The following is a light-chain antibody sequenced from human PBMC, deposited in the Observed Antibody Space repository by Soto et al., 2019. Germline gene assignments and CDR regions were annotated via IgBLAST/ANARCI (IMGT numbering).Light chain of an antibody. CDR3: CSYAGYDVI. J-gene: IGLJ2*01. CDR2: DVN. CDR1: STDVGVYNY. V-gene: IGLV2-11*01. Sequence: QSVLTQPRSVSGSPGQSVTISCTGTSTDVGVYNYVSWYQRHPGKAPKLLVYDVNKRPSGVPDRFFASKSGNTASLIISGLQAEDEADYFCCSYAGYDVIFGGGTQLTV.